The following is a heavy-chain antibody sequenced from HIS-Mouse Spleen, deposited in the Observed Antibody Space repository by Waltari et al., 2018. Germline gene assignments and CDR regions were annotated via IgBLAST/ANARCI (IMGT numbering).Heavy chain of an antibody. J-gene: IGHJ4*02. CDR1: GGSFSGYC. CDR3: ARGKGSSSWYYFDY. D-gene: IGHD6-13*01. V-gene: IGHV4-34*01. CDR2: INHSGST. Sequence: QVQLQQWGAGLLKPSETLSLTCAVYGGSFSGYCWSWIRQPPGKGLEWIGEINHSGSTNDNPSLKSRVTISVDTSKNQFSLKLSSVTAADTAVYYCARGKGSSSWYYFDYWGQGTLVTVSS.